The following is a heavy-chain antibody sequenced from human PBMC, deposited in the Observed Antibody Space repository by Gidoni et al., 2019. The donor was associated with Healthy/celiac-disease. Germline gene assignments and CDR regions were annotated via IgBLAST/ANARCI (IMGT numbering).Heavy chain of an antibody. V-gene: IGHV4-59*01. CDR3: ARFPHIVVVPAADDAFDI. CDR2: IYYSGST. Sequence: QVQLQESGSGLVKPSETLSLTCTVSGGPISSYYWSWIRQPPGKGLEWIGYIYYSGSTNYNPSLKSRVTISVDTSKNQFSLKLSSVTAADTAVYYCARFPHIVVVPAADDAFDIWGQGTMVTVSS. CDR1: GGPISSYY. J-gene: IGHJ3*02. D-gene: IGHD2-2*01.